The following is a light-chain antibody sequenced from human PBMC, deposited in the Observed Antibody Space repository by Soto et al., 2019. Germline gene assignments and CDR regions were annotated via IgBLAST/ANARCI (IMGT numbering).Light chain of an antibody. J-gene: IGLJ1*01. Sequence: VLKRPPSVSAAPGEKVTISCSRSSSNIGNNYVSWYQQLPGTAPKLLIYDNNKRPSGIPDRFSGSKSGASATLGITGLQTGDEADYYCGTWDSSLSLYVFGTGTKVPVL. V-gene: IGLV1-51*01. CDR3: GTWDSSLSLYV. CDR1: SSNIGNNY. CDR2: DNN.